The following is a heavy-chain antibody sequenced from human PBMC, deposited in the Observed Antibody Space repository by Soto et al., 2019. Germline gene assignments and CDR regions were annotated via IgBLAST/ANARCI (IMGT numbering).Heavy chain of an antibody. D-gene: IGHD2-2*01. CDR3: AESSTSSGEFYY. J-gene: IGHJ4*02. CDR1: GGTFSSYA. V-gene: IGHV1-69*13. Sequence: ASVKVSCKASGGTFSSYAISWVRQAPGQGLEWMGGIIPIFGTANYAQKFQGRVTITADESTSTAYMELSSLRSEDTAVYYCAESSTSSGEFYYWGQGTLVTVSS. CDR2: IIPIFGTA.